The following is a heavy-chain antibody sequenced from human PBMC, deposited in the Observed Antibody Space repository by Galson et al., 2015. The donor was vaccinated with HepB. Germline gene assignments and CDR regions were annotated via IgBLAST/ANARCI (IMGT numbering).Heavy chain of an antibody. J-gene: IGHJ4*02. V-gene: IGHV3-23*01. CDR1: GFTFSSYA. CDR2: ISGSGGST. CDR3: ASVPAAIRDFDY. D-gene: IGHD2-2*02. Sequence: SLRLSCAASGFTFSSYAMSWVRQAPGKGLEWVSAISGSGGSTYYADSVKGRFTISRDNSKNTLYLQMNSLRAEDTAVYYCASVPAAIRDFDYWGQGTLVTVSS.